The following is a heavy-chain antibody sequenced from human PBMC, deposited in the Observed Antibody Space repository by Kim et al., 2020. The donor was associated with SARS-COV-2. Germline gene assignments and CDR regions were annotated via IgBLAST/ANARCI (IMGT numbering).Heavy chain of an antibody. J-gene: IGHJ3*02. D-gene: IGHD2-15*01. Sequence: GGSLRLSCAASGFTFSSYGMHWVRQAPGKGLVWVSRVNTDGTTTNYADSVKGRFTISRDNAKNTLYLQMNSLRAEDTAVYYCARGYSGTFDIWGHGTMVTVSS. V-gene: IGHV3-74*01. CDR3: ARGYSGTFDI. CDR2: VNTDGTTT. CDR1: GFTFSSYG.